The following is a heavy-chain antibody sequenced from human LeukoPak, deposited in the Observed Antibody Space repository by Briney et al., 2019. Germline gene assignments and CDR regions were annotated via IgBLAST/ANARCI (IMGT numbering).Heavy chain of an antibody. CDR1: GYTFTGYY. CDR3: ARDVNRITMVRGVIQDWFDP. V-gene: IGHV1-2*02. D-gene: IGHD3-10*01. Sequence: GASVKVSCKASGYTFTGYYMHWVRQAPGQGLEWMGWINPNSGGTNYAQKFQGRVTMTRDTSISTAYMELSMLRSDDTAVYYCARDVNRITMVRGVIQDWFDPWGQGTLVTVSS. CDR2: INPNSGGT. J-gene: IGHJ5*02.